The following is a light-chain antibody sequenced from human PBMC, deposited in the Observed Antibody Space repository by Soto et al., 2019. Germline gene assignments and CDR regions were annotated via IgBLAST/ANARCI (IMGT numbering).Light chain of an antibody. CDR3: QQYNYWPPLT. CDR2: GAS. J-gene: IGKJ4*01. CDR1: QSVSSN. Sequence: EIVMTQSPGTLSVSPGERATLSCRASQSVSSNVAWYQLKPGQAPRLLIYGASTRATGNPARFSGSGSGTEFTLTISSLQSEDFAVYYCQQYNYWPPLTFGGGTKVEI. V-gene: IGKV3-15*01.